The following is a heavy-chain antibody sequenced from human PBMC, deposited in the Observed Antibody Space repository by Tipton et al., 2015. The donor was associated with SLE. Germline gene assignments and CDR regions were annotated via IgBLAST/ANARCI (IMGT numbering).Heavy chain of an antibody. D-gene: IGHD6-13*01. CDR1: GGSISSYY. CDR2: IYYSGST. J-gene: IGHJ2*01. Sequence: TLSLTCTVSGGSISSYYWSWIRQPPGKGLEWIGYIYYSGSTNYNPSLKSRVTISLDTSKNQFSLKLSSVTAADTAVYYCASIAAAGKWYFDLWGRGTLVTVSS. CDR3: ASIAAAGKWYFDL. V-gene: IGHV4-59*01.